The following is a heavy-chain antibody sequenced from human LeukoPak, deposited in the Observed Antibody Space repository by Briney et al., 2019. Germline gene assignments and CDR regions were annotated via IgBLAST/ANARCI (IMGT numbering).Heavy chain of an antibody. CDR3: AKWAGVSGSTTLDV. J-gene: IGHJ6*04. CDR2: ISGSGGST. D-gene: IGHD2-2*01. CDR1: GFTFSSYA. Sequence: GGSLRLSCAASGFTFSSYAMSWVRQAPGKGLEWVSAISGSGGSTYYADSVKGRFTISRDNSKNTLYLQMTSLRAEDTAAYYCAKWAGVSGSTTLDVWGKGTTVTVSS. V-gene: IGHV3-23*01.